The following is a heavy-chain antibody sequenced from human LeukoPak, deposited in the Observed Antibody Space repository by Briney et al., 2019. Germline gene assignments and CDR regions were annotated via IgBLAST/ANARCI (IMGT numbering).Heavy chain of an antibody. CDR1: GFTFSSYA. J-gene: IGHJ4*02. V-gene: IGHV3-23*01. CDR3: VYWYGDTVEDY. D-gene: IGHD4-23*01. CDR2: ISGSGGST. Sequence: GGSLRLSCAASGFTFSSYAMSWVRQAPGKGLEWVSAISGSGGSTYYADSVKGWFTISRDNSKNTLYLQMNSLRAEDTAVYYCVYWYGDTVEDYWGQGTLVTVSS.